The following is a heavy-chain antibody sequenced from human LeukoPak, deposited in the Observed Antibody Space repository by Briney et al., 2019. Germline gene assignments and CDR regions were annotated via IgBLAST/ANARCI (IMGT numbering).Heavy chain of an antibody. J-gene: IGHJ4*02. CDR3: AREEGNMVRGVPDY. CDR2: IYSGGST. CDR1: GFTVSSNY. D-gene: IGHD3-10*01. V-gene: IGHV3-66*01. Sequence: GGSLRLSCAASGFTVSSNYMSWVRQAPGKGLEWVSVIYSGGSTYYADSVKGRFTISRDNSKHTLYLQMNSLRAEDTAVYYCAREEGNMVRGVPDYWGQGTLVTVSS.